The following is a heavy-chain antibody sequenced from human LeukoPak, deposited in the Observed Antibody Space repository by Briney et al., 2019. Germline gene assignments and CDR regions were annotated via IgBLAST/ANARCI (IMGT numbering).Heavy chain of an antibody. V-gene: IGHV4-59*12. CDR3: SRGLDSRKLGY. D-gene: IGHD3-22*01. J-gene: IGHJ4*02. CDR1: GGSISSYY. CDR2: IYYSGST. Sequence: SETLSLTCTVSGGSISSYYWSWIRQPPGKGLEWIGYIYYSGSTNYNPSLKSRVTISVDTSKNQFSLRLSSVTAADTAVYFCSRGLDSRKLGYWGQGTLVTVSS.